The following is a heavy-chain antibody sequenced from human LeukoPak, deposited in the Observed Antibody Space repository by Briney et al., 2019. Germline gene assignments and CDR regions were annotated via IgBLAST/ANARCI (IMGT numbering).Heavy chain of an antibody. J-gene: IGHJ3*02. D-gene: IGHD6-13*01. V-gene: IGHV1-69*05. CDR2: IIPIFGTA. CDR3: ARGGLAAADAFDI. Sequence: SVKVSCKASGGTFSSYAISWVRQAPGHGLEWMGGIIPIFGTANYAQKFQGRVTITTDESTSTAYMELSSLRSEDTAVYYCARGGLAAADAFDIWGQGTMVTVSS. CDR1: GGTFSSYA.